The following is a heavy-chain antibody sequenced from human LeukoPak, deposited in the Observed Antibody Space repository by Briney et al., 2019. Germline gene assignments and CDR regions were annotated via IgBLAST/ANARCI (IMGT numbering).Heavy chain of an antibody. Sequence: QPGGSLRLSCAASGFTFSSYWMSWVRQAPGKGLEWVANIKQDGSEKYYVDSVKGRFTISRDNAKNSLYLQMNSLRAEDTAVYYCARRRYSGSSRHFDYWGLGTLVTVSS. CDR3: ARRRYSGSSRHFDY. CDR2: IKQDGSEK. J-gene: IGHJ4*02. V-gene: IGHV3-7*01. D-gene: IGHD1-26*01. CDR1: GFTFSSYW.